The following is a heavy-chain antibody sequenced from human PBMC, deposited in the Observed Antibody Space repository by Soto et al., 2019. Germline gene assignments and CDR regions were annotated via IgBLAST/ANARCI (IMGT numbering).Heavy chain of an antibody. J-gene: IGHJ4*02. Sequence: PSETLALTCAVYSGCVGGYYCSWVRQPPGKGLEWIGEINHSGSITYAPSLKSRVTMSVDTSKNQFSLRLNSVTAADTAVYYCARGEVTTGVFWGQGTQVTVSS. CDR3: ARGEVTTGVF. D-gene: IGHD4-17*01. CDR1: SGCVGGYY. V-gene: IGHV4-34*01. CDR2: INHSGSI.